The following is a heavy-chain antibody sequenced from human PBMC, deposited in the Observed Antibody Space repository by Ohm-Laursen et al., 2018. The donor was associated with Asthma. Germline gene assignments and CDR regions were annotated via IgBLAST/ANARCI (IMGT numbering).Heavy chain of an antibody. J-gene: IGHJ4*02. Sequence: SLRLSCAASGFTFSSYGMHWVRQAPGKGLEWLAVISCDGSDKKYADSVKGRFTSSRDDAKNTLYLQMDSLRPGDTAVYYCARDWGRCDGSGYSDFDYWGQGTLVTVSS. V-gene: IGHV3-30*03. CDR3: ARDWGRCDGSGYSDFDY. D-gene: IGHD3-22*01. CDR2: ISCDGSDK. CDR1: GFTFSSYG.